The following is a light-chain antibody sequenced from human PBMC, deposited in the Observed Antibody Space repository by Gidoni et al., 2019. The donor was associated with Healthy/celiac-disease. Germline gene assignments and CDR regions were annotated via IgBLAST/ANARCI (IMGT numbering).Light chain of an antibody. J-gene: IGLJ1*01. CDR1: SSNIGAGYD. V-gene: IGLV1-40*01. CDR2: GNS. CDR3: QSYDSSLSGYV. Sequence: QSVLTQPPSVSEAPGQRVTISCTGSSSNIGAGYDVHWYQQLPGTAPKLLIYGNSTRPSEVPDRFSGSKSGTSASLAITGLQAEDEADYYCQSYDSSLSGYVFGTGTKVTVL.